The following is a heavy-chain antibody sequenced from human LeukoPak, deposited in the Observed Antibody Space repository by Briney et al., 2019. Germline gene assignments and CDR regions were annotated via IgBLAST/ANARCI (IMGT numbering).Heavy chain of an antibody. J-gene: IGHJ4*02. Sequence: SETLSLTCTVSGYSVSSGYYWGWIRQSPGKGLEWIGSIYHSGSTYYSPSLRSRITISVDTSKNQFSLKLSSVTAADTAVYYCAREDYYDSSGYYLDCWGQGTLVTVSS. CDR1: GYSVSSGYY. V-gene: IGHV4-38-2*02. CDR3: AREDYYDSSGYYLDC. CDR2: IYHSGST. D-gene: IGHD3-22*01.